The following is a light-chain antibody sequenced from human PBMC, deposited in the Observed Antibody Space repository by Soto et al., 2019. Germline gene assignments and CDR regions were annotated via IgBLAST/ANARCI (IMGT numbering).Light chain of an antibody. V-gene: IGKV2-28*01. CDR3: MQALQTPRT. CDR1: QSLLEDNGYNY. CDR2: LGS. Sequence: DIVMTQSPLSLPVSPGEPASISCRSSQSLLEDNGYNYLAWYLQKPGQSPQLLIYLGSSRASGVPDRFTGSGSGTAFTLKISRVEAEDVGVYYCMQALQTPRTFGHGTKLEIK. J-gene: IGKJ2*01.